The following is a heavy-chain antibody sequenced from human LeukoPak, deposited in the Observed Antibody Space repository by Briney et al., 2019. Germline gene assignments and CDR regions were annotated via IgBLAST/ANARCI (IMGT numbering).Heavy chain of an antibody. CDR2: IYYSGST. D-gene: IGHD1-26*01. CDR3: ASLLLRGGPRFDY. J-gene: IGHJ4*02. V-gene: IGHV4-59*01. CDR1: GGSISSYY. Sequence: SETLSLTCTVSGGSISSYYWSWIRQPPGKGLEWIGYIYYSGSTNYNPSLKSRVTISVDTSKNQFSLKLSSVTAADTAVYYCASLLLRGGPRFDYWGQGTLVTVSS.